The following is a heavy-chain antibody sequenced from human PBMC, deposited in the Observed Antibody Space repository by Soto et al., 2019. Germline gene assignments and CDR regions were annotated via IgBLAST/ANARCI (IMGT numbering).Heavy chain of an antibody. CDR2: IYYSGST. V-gene: IGHV4-59*08. D-gene: IGHD2-2*01. Sequence: PSETLSLTCAVYGGSFSGYYWSWIRQPPGKGLEWIGYIYYSGSTNYNPSLKSRVTISVDTSKNQFSLKLSSVTAADTAVYYCARVPRYCSSTSCYWFSSSSRADYYGMDVWGQGTTVTVSS. CDR3: ARVPRYCSSTSCYWFSSSSRADYYGMDV. J-gene: IGHJ6*02. CDR1: GGSFSGYY.